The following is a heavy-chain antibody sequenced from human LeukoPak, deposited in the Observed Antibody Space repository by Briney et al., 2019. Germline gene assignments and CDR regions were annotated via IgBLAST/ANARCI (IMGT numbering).Heavy chain of an antibody. CDR1: GYTFTGYY. CDR3: ARDLLMYYSGSGEST. D-gene: IGHD3-10*01. J-gene: IGHJ5*02. Sequence: ASVKVSCKASGYTFTGYYMHWVRQAPGQGLEWMGWINPHSGGTNYAQKFQGRVTMTRDTSISTAYMELSSLRSDDTAVYYCARDLLMYYSGSGESTWGQGTLVTVSS. V-gene: IGHV1-2*02. CDR2: INPHSGGT.